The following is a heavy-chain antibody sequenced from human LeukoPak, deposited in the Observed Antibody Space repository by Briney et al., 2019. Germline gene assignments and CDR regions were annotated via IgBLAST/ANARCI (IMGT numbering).Heavy chain of an antibody. CDR3: AEDRPWFDP. CDR1: GFTFSIYG. D-gene: IGHD6-6*01. CDR2: ISYDGSNK. Sequence: PGRSLRLSCAASGFTFSIYGMHWVRQAPGKGLEWVAVISYDGSNKYYADSVKGRFTISRDNSKNTLYLQMNNLRAEDTAVYYCAEDRPWFDPWGQGTLATVSS. J-gene: IGHJ5*02. V-gene: IGHV3-30*18.